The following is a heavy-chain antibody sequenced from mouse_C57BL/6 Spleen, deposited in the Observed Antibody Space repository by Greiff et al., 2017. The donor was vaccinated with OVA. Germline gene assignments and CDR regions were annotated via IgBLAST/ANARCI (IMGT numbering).Heavy chain of an antibody. CDR3: ARESYGSSTGYFDV. D-gene: IGHD1-1*01. V-gene: IGHV5-17*01. J-gene: IGHJ1*03. CDR2: ISSGSSTI. Sequence: EVKLVESGGGLVKPGGSLKLSCAASGFTFSDYGMHWVRQAPEKGLEWVAYISSGSSTIYYADTVKGRFTISRDNAKNTLFLQMTSLRSEDTAMYYCARESYGSSTGYFDVWGTGTTVTVSS. CDR1: GFTFSDYG.